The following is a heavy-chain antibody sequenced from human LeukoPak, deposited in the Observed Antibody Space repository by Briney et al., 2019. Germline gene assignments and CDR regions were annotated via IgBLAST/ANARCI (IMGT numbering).Heavy chain of an antibody. J-gene: IGHJ4*02. Sequence: GGSLRLSCAAPGFTFSSYAMSWVRQAPGKGLVWVSRINSDGSSTSYADSVKGRFTISRDNAKNTLYLQMNSLRAEDTAVYYCARGDGSSWYSNSGENFGYWGQGTLVTASS. V-gene: IGHV3-74*01. CDR2: INSDGSST. CDR1: GFTFSSYA. CDR3: ARGDGSSWYSNSGENFGY. D-gene: IGHD6-13*01.